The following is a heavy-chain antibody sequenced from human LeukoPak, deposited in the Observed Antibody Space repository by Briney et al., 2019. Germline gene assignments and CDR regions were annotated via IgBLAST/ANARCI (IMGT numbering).Heavy chain of an antibody. CDR2: INHSGST. CDR3: ARVTVSCGRPYYFDY. V-gene: IGHV4-34*01. J-gene: IGHJ4*02. Sequence: SETLSLTCAVYGGSFSGYYWSWIRQPPGKGLEWIGEINHSGSTNYNPSLKSRVTISVDTSKNQFSLKLSSVTAADTAVYYCARVTVSCGRPYYFDYWGQGTLVTVSS. D-gene: IGHD4-17*01. CDR1: GGSFSGYY.